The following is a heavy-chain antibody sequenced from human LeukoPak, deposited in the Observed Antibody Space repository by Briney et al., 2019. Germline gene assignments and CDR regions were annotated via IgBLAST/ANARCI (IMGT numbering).Heavy chain of an antibody. J-gene: IGHJ4*02. CDR2: ISGSGGST. V-gene: IGHV3-23*01. Sequence: GGSLRLSCAASGLTFSSYAMSWVRQAPGKGLVWVSAISGSGGSTYYADSVKGRFTISRDNSKNTLYLQMNSLRAEDTAVYYCASSPPEYYYDSSGYYDYWGQGTLVTVSS. CDR3: ASSPPEYYYDSSGYYDY. D-gene: IGHD3-22*01. CDR1: GLTFSSYA.